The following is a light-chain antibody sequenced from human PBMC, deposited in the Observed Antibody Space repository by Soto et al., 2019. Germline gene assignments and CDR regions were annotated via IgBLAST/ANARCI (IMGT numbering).Light chain of an antibody. Sequence: QSALTKPASVSGSPGQSITISCTGTSSDVGSYDLVSWYQHHPGKAPKLMIYEGSKRPSGVSNRFSGSKSGNTASLAISVLQAEDEADYYCCSYAGSTTYVFGTGTKLTVL. V-gene: IGLV2-23*01. CDR2: EGS. CDR3: CSYAGSTTYV. J-gene: IGLJ1*01. CDR1: SSDVGSYDL.